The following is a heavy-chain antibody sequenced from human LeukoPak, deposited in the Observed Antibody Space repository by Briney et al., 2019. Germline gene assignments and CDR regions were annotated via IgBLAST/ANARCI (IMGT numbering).Heavy chain of an antibody. Sequence: SETLSLTCAVSGGSISSGGYSWSWIRQPPGKGLEWIGYIYYSGSTNYNPSLKSRVAISVDTSKNQFSLKLSSVTAADTAVYYCARSLAAEFDPWGQGTLVTVSS. V-gene: IGHV4-61*08. CDR1: GGSISSGGYS. CDR2: IYYSGST. J-gene: IGHJ5*02. D-gene: IGHD3-3*02. CDR3: ARSLAAEFDP.